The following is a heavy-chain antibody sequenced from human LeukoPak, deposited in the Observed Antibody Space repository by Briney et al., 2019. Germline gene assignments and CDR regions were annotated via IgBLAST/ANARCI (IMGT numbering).Heavy chain of an antibody. V-gene: IGHV1-46*01. CDR1: GYTFTDYF. J-gene: IGHJ4*02. Sequence: ASVKVSCKASGYTFTDYFLHWVRQAPGQGLEWMGIINPSGGSTSYAQKFQGRVTMTRNTSISTAYMELSSLRSEDTAVYYCARGLYTMIRGVIIYWSQGTLVTVSS. CDR3: ARGLYTMIRGVIIY. CDR2: INPSGGST. D-gene: IGHD3-10*01.